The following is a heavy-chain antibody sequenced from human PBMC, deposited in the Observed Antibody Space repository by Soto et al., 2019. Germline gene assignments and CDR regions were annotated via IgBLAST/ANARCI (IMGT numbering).Heavy chain of an antibody. J-gene: IGHJ5*02. CDR2: ISAYNGNT. CDR1: GYTFTSYG. Sequence: QVQLVQSGAEVKKPGASVKVSCKASGYTFTSYGISWVRQAPGQGLEWMGWISAYNGNTNDAQKLQGRDTTSTDTSTSTAYMELRSLRSDDTAVYYCARDPVLRFLVTSTNWFDPWGQGTLVTVSS. V-gene: IGHV1-18*01. D-gene: IGHD3-3*01. CDR3: ARDPVLRFLVTSTNWFDP.